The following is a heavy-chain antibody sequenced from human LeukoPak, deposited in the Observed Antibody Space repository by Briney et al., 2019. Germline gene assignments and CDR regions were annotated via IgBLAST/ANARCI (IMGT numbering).Heavy chain of an antibody. CDR2: INHSGST. V-gene: IGHV4-34*01. CDR1: GGSFSGYY. J-gene: IGHJ4*02. Sequence: SETLSLTCAVYGGSFSGYYWSWIRQPPGKGLEWIGEINHSGSTNYNPSLKSRVTISVDTSKNQFSLKLSSVTAADMAVYYCARLGYSYGSYFDYWGQGTLVTVSS. D-gene: IGHD5-18*01. CDR3: ARLGYSYGSYFDY.